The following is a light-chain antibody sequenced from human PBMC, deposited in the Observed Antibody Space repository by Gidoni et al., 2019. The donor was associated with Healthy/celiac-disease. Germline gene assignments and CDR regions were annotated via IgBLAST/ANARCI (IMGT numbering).Light chain of an antibody. V-gene: IGKV3-20*01. CDR1: QSVSSSY. J-gene: IGKJ3*01. CDR3: QQYGSSLFT. Sequence: EIVLTQSPGTLSLSPGERATLSCRASQSVSSSYLAWYQQKPGQAPRLLIYGASRRATGIPDRFSGSGSGTDFTLTISRLEPEDFAVYYCQQYGSSLFTFXPXTKVDIK. CDR2: GAS.